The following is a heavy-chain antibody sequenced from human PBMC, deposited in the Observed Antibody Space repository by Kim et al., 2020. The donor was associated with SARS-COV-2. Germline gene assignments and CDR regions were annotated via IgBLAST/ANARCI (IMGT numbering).Heavy chain of an antibody. J-gene: IGHJ4*02. CDR3: ARSYYPFDY. V-gene: IGHV3-11*01. CDR1: GFTFSDYY. CDR2: ISSSASDI. D-gene: IGHD3-10*01. Sequence: GGSLRLSCAASGFTFSDYYMSWVRQAPGKGLEWVSYISSSASDIHYADSVKGRFTISRDNAKNSLYLQMNSLRAEDTAVYYCARSYYPFDYWGQGTLVTVSS.